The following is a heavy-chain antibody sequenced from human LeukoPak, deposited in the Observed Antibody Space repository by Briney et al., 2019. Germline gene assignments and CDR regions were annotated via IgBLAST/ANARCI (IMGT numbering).Heavy chain of an antibody. Sequence: GGSLRLSCAASGFTFRTYWMSWVRQAPGKGLEWVANINQDGSEKHYVDSVKGRFTISRDNAKNSLYLQMNILRAEDTAVYYCAPEGVNPYDYWGQGTLVTVSS. CDR2: INQDGSEK. D-gene: IGHD1-14*01. V-gene: IGHV3-7*01. CDR1: GFTFRTYW. J-gene: IGHJ4*02. CDR3: APEGVNPYDY.